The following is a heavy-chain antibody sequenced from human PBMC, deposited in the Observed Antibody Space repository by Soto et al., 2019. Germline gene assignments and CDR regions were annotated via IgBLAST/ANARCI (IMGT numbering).Heavy chain of an antibody. CDR2: VYPADPEV. CDR1: GYDFPNYW. Sequence: GESLKISCLGSGYDFPNYWIAWVLQMPGRGPEWLGIVYPADPEVSYNPSFQDRVTISADASAAFLQWSSLTDSDTVMYFSARQKSGSRGYWDFWRQGTMDPVSS. CDR3: ARQKSGSRGYWDF. D-gene: IGHD1-26*01. V-gene: IGHV5-51*01. J-gene: IGHJ3*01.